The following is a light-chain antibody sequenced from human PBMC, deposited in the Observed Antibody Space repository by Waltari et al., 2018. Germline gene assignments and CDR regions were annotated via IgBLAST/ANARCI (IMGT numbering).Light chain of an antibody. V-gene: IGKV2-29*02. Sequence: VLTQTPRTLSVTPGQPAPISCKSSQTPLQGDGNKILFWYKRKPSQSPHLLIYDVSSRFSGVPDRFSGSGSGTDFTLKISRVEAEDTGVYYCMQGVHLPLTFGGGTKVEI. J-gene: IGKJ4*01. CDR3: MQGVHLPLT. CDR2: DVS. CDR1: QTPLQGDGNKI.